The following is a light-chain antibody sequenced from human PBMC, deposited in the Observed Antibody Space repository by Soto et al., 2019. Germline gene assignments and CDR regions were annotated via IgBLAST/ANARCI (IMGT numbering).Light chain of an antibody. V-gene: IGKV2-28*01. CDR3: AQGLATPFT. Sequence: EIVLTQSPLSLAVTPGEPASISCRSSRNLLHSNGYYYFDWYLQKPGQSPQLLIYLGSNRASGVPDRFRGSGSGTDFTLTISRVEAEDVGVYFCAQGLATPFTFGGGTKVDIK. CDR2: LGS. J-gene: IGKJ4*01. CDR1: RNLLHSNGYYY.